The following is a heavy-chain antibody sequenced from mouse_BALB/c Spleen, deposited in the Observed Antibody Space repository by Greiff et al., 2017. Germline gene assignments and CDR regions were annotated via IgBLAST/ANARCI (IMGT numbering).Heavy chain of an antibody. V-gene: IGHV5-4*02. D-gene: IGHD2-1*01. CDR1: GFTFSDYY. CDR3: ARNYYGNYEAWFAY. CDR2: ISDGGSYT. J-gene: IGHJ3*01. Sequence: EVKVVESGGGLVKPGGSLKLSCAASGFTFSDYYMYWVRQTPEKRLEWVATISDGGSYTYYPDSVKGRFTISRDNAKNNLYLQMSSLKSEDTAMYYCARNYYGNYEAWFAYWGQGTLVTVSA.